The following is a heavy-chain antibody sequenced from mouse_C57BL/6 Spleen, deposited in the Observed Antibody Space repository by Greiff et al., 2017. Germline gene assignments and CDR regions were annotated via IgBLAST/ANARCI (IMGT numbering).Heavy chain of an antibody. J-gene: IGHJ2*01. CDR2: ISDGGSYT. V-gene: IGHV5-4*01. CDR1: GFTFSSYA. CDR3: ARESLYEDFDY. Sequence: EVQGVESGGGLVKPGGSLKLSCAASGFTFSSYAMSWVRQTPEKRLEWVATISDGGSYTYYPDNVKGRFTISRDNAKNNLYLQMSHLKSEDTAMYYCARESLYEDFDYWGQGTTLTVSS. D-gene: IGHD6-1*01.